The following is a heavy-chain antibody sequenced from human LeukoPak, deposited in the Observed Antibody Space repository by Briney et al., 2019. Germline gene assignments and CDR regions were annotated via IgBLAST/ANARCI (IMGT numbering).Heavy chain of an antibody. CDR1: GGSFSGYY. Sequence: PSETLSLTCAVYGGSFSGYYWSWIRQPPGKGLEWIGEINHSGSTNYNPSLKSRVTISVDTSKNQFSLKPSSVTAADTAVYYCARGAYYDSSGYYYPRYYYYYMDVWGKGTTVTVSS. J-gene: IGHJ6*03. CDR2: INHSGST. D-gene: IGHD3-22*01. CDR3: ARGAYYDSSGYYYPRYYYYYMDV. V-gene: IGHV4-34*01.